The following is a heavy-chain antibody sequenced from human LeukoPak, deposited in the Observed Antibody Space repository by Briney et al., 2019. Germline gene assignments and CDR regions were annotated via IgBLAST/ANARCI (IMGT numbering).Heavy chain of an antibody. CDR3: ARVDTDNYYYYYGMDV. Sequence: GASVKVSCKASGYTFTSYGISWVRQAPGQGLEWMGRIIPILGIANYAQKFQGRVTITADKSTSTAYMELSSLRSEDTAVYYCARVDTDNYYYYYGMDVWGQGTTVTVSS. V-gene: IGHV1-69*04. CDR2: IIPILGIA. D-gene: IGHD5-18*01. CDR1: GYTFTSYG. J-gene: IGHJ6*02.